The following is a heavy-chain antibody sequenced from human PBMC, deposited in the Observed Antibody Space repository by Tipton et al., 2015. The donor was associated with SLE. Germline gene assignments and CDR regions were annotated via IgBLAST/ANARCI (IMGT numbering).Heavy chain of an antibody. CDR2: INHSGST. D-gene: IGHD2-2*01. CDR3: ARGRGVVVPAASLI. Sequence: TLSLTCGVYGGSFSGYYWSWIRQPPGKGLEWIGEINHSGSTNYNPSLKSRVTISVDTSKNQFSLKLSSVTAADTAVYYCARGRGVVVPAASLIWGQGTMVTVSS. CDR1: GGSFSGYY. V-gene: IGHV4-34*01. J-gene: IGHJ3*02.